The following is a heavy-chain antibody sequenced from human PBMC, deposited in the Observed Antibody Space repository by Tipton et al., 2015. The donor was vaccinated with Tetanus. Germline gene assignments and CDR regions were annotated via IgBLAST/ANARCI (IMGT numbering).Heavy chain of an antibody. J-gene: IGHJ4*02. D-gene: IGHD3-10*01. CDR1: GFIFSNYW. V-gene: IGHV3-53*01. CDR3: AKDHLAPGLYFDS. CDR2: IYTGGSA. Sequence: SLRLSCSASGFIFSNYWMSWVRQAPGKGLEWVSVIYTGGSADYTDSVKGRFTISRDSAKNLLFLQMNNLGAEDTAVYYCAKDHLAPGLYFDSWGQGTLVTVSS.